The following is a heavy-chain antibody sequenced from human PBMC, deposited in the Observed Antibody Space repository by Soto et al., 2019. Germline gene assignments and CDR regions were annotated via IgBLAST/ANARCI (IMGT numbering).Heavy chain of an antibody. CDR3: ARGGRVGAMSYFDS. J-gene: IGHJ4*02. CDR2: IGYSGST. CDR1: GGSISSVGHY. D-gene: IGHD1-26*01. V-gene: IGHV4-31*03. Sequence: SETLSLTCTVSGGSISSVGHYWSWIRQHPGKGLEWIGYIGYSGSTYYNSSLKSRLTISVDTSKNQFSLRLSSVTAADTAVYYCARGGRVGAMSYFDSWGQGTLVTVS.